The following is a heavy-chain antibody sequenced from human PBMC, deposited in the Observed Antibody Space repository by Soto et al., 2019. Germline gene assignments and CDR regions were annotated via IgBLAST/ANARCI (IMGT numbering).Heavy chain of an antibody. J-gene: IGHJ3*02. CDR3: ARDLGGGYCSSTSCLAFDI. CDR1: GGSISSYY. CDR2: IYYSGST. Sequence: SETLSLTCTVSGGSISSYYWSWIRQPPGKGLEWIGYIYYSGSTNYNPSLKSRVTISVDTSKNQFSLKLSSVTAADTAVYYCARDLGGGYCSSTSCLAFDIWGQGTMVT. D-gene: IGHD2-2*03. V-gene: IGHV4-59*01.